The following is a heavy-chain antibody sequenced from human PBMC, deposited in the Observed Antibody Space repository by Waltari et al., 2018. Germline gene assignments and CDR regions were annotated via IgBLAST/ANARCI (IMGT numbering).Heavy chain of an antibody. CDR2: SIPIFGTA. Sequence: QVQLVQSGAEVKKPGSSVKVSCKASGGTFSSYAISWVRQAPGQGLEWMGGSIPIFGTANDAQKFQGRVTITADESTSTAYMELSSLRSEDTAVYYCATSPPRYSSSWSKRDYFDYWGQGTLVTVSS. D-gene: IGHD6-13*01. CDR1: GGTFSSYA. V-gene: IGHV1-69*13. CDR3: ATSPPRYSSSWSKRDYFDY. J-gene: IGHJ4*02.